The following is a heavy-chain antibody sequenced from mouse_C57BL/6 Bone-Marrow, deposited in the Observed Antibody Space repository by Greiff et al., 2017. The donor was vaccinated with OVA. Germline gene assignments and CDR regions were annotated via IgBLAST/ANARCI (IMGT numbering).Heavy chain of an antibody. D-gene: IGHD1-1*01. J-gene: IGHJ1*03. CDR2: IDPEDGDT. CDR3: ACYGSSCWYFDV. CDR1: GFTIKAYY. Sequence: VQLQQSGAELVKPGASVKLSCKASGFTIKAYYMHWVKQRPGQGLEWIGRIDPEDGDTKYTPKFQGKATLTADTSSNTAYLQLSSLTSEDTAVYYCACYGSSCWYFDVGGTGTTVTVTA. V-gene: IGHV14-2*01.